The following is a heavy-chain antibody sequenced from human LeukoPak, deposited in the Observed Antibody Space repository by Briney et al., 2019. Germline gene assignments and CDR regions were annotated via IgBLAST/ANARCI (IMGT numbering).Heavy chain of an antibody. D-gene: IGHD3-22*01. Sequence: SQTLSLTCAISGDSVSNNHATWNWIRQSPSRGLEWLGRTYYRSTWSTNYTLSMRGRITINPDTSKNHFSLQLNSVTPEDTAVYYCARDLSSGFRFDSWGQGTLVTVSS. CDR2: TYYRSTWST. J-gene: IGHJ4*02. CDR3: ARDLSSGFRFDS. V-gene: IGHV6-1*01. CDR1: GDSVSNNHAT.